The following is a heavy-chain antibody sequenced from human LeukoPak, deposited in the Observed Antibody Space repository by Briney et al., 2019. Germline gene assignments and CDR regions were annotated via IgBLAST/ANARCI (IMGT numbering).Heavy chain of an antibody. CDR1: GYTFTGYY. V-gene: IGHV1-2*02. CDR3: ARDPPIGGADVFDI. J-gene: IGHJ3*02. CDR2: INPNSGGT. D-gene: IGHD3-10*01. Sequence: ASVKVSCKAAGYTFTGYYMHWVRQAPGQGLEWMGWINPNSGGTNYAQKFQGRVTMTRDTSISTAYMELSRLTSDDTTVYYCARDPPIGGADVFDIWGQGTMVTVSS.